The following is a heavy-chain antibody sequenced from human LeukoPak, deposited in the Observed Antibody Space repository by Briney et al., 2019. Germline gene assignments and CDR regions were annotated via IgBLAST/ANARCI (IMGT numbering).Heavy chain of an antibody. J-gene: IGHJ6*03. V-gene: IGHV4-34*01. CDR1: GGSFSGYY. Sequence: SETLSLTCAVYGGSFSGYYWSWIRQPPGKGLEWIGEINHSGSTNYNPSLKSRVTISVDTSKNQFSLKLSSVTAADTAVYYCARVAGSYYFYYCMDVWGKGTTVTVSS. CDR2: INHSGST. D-gene: IGHD3-10*01. CDR3: ARVAGSYYFYYCMDV.